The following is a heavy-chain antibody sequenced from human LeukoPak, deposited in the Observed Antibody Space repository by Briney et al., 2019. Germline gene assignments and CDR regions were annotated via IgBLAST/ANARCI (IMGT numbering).Heavy chain of an antibody. CDR2: INPKSGDT. CDR3: ARDLTSTPYWELDY. CDR1: GYTLIDYY. J-gene: IGHJ4*02. Sequence: ASVKVSCKASGYTLIDYYIHWVRQAPGQGLEWMGWINPKSGDTQYAEKFQGRVTMTRDTSISTAYMELTRLTSDDTALYFCARDLTSTPYWELDYWGQGTLVTVPS. V-gene: IGHV1-2*02. D-gene: IGHD1-26*01.